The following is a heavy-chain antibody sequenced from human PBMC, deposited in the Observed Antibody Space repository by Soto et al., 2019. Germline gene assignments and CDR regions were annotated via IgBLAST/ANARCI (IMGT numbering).Heavy chain of an antibody. V-gene: IGHV3-13*01. Sequence: QLGGSLRLSXAAFGFVFSDHDMHWVRQVPGKGLEWVSEIGVAGDTYYPDSVKGRFTISRENARKTLYLQMTSLRVGDTATYYCVRDRYYGSGSLFENWGQGTPVTVSS. CDR3: VRDRYYGSGSLFEN. D-gene: IGHD3-10*01. CDR1: GFVFSDHD. CDR2: IGVAGDT. J-gene: IGHJ4*02.